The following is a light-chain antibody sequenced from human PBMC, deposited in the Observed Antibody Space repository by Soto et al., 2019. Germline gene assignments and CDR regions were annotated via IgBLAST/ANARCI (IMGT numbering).Light chain of an antibody. CDR1: QNISTW. Sequence: DIQMTQSPSTLSVSVGDRVTITCRAIQNISTWLAWYQQKPGKAPKVLIYDASSLESGVPSRFSGSGSGTEFTLTISSLQPDDFATYYCQQHNGYFGQRTKLEIK. CDR2: DAS. J-gene: IGKJ2*01. CDR3: QQHNGY. V-gene: IGKV1-5*01.